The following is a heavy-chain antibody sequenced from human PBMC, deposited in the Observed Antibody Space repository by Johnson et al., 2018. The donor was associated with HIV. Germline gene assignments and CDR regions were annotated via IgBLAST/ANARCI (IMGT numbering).Heavy chain of an antibody. CDR1: GFTFSSYA. J-gene: IGHJ3*02. D-gene: IGHD5-12*01. CDR2: IYSVGGA. Sequence: VQLVESGGGLVQPGGSLRLSCAASGFTFSSYAMSWVRQAPGKGLEWVSVIYSVGGAYYADSVKGRFIITRDNSTNMLYLHMNSLRPEDTAVYYCASLYSGYDNDAYDIWGQGTMVTVSS. V-gene: IGHV3-66*02. CDR3: ASLYSGYDNDAYDI.